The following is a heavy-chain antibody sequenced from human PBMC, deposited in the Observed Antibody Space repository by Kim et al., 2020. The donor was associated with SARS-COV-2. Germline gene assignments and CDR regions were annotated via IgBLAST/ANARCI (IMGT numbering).Heavy chain of an antibody. V-gene: IGHV3-33*06. J-gene: IGHJ5*02. CDR2: DESSK. Sequence: DESSKYYSDSVKGRFTVSRDNSKNTLHLQMSSLRAEDTAVYYCAKAMVPDAWGQGTQVTVSS. CDR3: AKAMVPDA. D-gene: IGHD3-10*01.